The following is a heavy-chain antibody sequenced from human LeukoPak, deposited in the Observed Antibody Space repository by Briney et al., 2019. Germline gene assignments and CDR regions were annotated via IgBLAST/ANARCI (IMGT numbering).Heavy chain of an antibody. J-gene: IGHJ4*02. CDR2: IFHSGST. Sequence: SETLSLTCTVSGGFISSSSYYWGWIRQPPGKGLEWIGQIFHSGSTSYSPSLKSRVTISMDKSKNQISLRLTSVTAADTAVYYCARSPTKRVPEDYWGQGTLVTVSS. V-gene: IGHV4-39*07. CDR3: ARSPTKRVPEDY. CDR1: GGFISSSSYY. D-gene: IGHD2-2*01.